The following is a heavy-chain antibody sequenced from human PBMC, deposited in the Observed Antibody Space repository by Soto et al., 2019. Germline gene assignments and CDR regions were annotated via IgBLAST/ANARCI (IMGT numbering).Heavy chain of an antibody. Sequence: GGSLRLSCAASGFTFSSYAMHWVRQAPGKGLEWVAVISYDGSNKYYADSVKGRFTISRDNSKNTLYLQMNSLRAEDTAMYYCARSHRLPPRDCGGDCYSGGMDVWGQGTTVTVSS. CDR2: ISYDGSNK. J-gene: IGHJ6*02. CDR1: GFTFSSYA. D-gene: IGHD2-21*02. CDR3: ARSHRLPPRDCGGDCYSGGMDV. V-gene: IGHV3-30-3*01.